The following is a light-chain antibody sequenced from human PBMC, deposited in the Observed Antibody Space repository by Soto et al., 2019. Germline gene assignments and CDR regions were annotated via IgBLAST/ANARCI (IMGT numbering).Light chain of an antibody. CDR2: GAS. J-gene: IGKJ5*01. V-gene: IGKV3D-20*02. CDR3: QQRSNWPPGIT. CDR1: QSVSSSY. Sequence: DIVLTHSPATLSSSTCDRATLSFSASQSVSSSYLAWYQQKPGQAPRLLIYGASSRATGIPDRFSGSGSGTDFTLTISSLEPEDFAVYYCQQRSNWPPGITFGQGTRLEIK.